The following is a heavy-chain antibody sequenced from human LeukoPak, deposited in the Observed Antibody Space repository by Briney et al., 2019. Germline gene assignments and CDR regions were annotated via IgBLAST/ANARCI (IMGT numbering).Heavy chain of an antibody. CDR1: GGSFSGYY. J-gene: IGHJ4*02. CDR2: INHSGST. Sequence: SETLSLTCAVYGGSFSGYYWSWIRQPPGKGLEWIGGINHSGSTNYNPSLKSRVTISVDTSKNQFSLKLSSVTAADTAVYYCARSRMITFGGVVPFDYWGQGTLVTVSS. D-gene: IGHD3-16*01. V-gene: IGHV4-34*01. CDR3: ARSRMITFGGVVPFDY.